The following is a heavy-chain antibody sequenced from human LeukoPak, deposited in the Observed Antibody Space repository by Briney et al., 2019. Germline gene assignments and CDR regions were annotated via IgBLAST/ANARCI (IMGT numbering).Heavy chain of an antibody. J-gene: IGHJ4*02. Sequence: SETLSPTCTVSGGSISSYYWSWIRQPPGKGLEWIGYIYYSGSTNYNPSLKSRVTISVDTSKNQFSLKLSSVTAADTAVYYCARGEWNYEFDYWGQGTLVTVSS. V-gene: IGHV4-59*01. CDR1: GGSISSYY. D-gene: IGHD1-7*01. CDR2: IYYSGST. CDR3: ARGEWNYEFDY.